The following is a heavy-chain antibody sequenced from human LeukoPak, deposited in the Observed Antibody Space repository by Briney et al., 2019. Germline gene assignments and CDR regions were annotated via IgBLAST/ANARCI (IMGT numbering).Heavy chain of an antibody. V-gene: IGHV4-59*01. CDR3: ARDLGYYYDSSGYSWFDP. Sequence: SETLSLTCTVSGGSISSYYWSWLRQPPGKGLEWIGYIYYSGSTNYNPSLKSRVTISVDTSKNQFSLKLSSVTAADTAVYYCARDLGYYYDSSGYSWFDPWGQGTLVTVSS. CDR1: GGSISSYY. D-gene: IGHD3-22*01. J-gene: IGHJ5*02. CDR2: IYYSGST.